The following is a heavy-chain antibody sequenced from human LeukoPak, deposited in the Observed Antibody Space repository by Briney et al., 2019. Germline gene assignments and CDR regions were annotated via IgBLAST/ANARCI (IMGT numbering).Heavy chain of an antibody. CDR1: GGSFSGYY. CDR2: INHSGST. V-gene: IGHV4-34*01. Sequence: SETLSLTCAVYGGSFSGYYWSWIRQPPGKGLEWIGEINHSGSTNYNPSLKSRVTISVDTSKNQFSLKLSSVTAADTAVCYCARGSHIVVVAAFYYWGQGTLVTVSS. J-gene: IGHJ4*02. D-gene: IGHD2-21*02. CDR3: ARGSHIVVVAAFYY.